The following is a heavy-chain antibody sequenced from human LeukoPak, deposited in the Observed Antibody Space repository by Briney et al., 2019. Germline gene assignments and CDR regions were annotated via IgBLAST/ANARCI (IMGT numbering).Heavy chain of an antibody. Sequence: PSETLSLTCTVSGGSISSGSYYWSWIRQPAGKGLEWIGRIYTSGSTNYNPSLKSRVTISVDTSKNQFSLKLSSVTAADTAVYYCARITMVRGYMDVWGKGTTVTISS. CDR1: GGSISSGSYY. V-gene: IGHV4-61*02. J-gene: IGHJ6*03. D-gene: IGHD3-10*01. CDR3: ARITMVRGYMDV. CDR2: IYTSGST.